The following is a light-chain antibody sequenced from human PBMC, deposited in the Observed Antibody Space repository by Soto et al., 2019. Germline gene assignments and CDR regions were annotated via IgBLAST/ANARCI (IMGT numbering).Light chain of an antibody. Sequence: ESVLTQSPGTRSLSPGERATLSCRASQSVSSSYLAWDQQKPGQAPTLLIYGASSRTTGIPDRFSGSGSGKDFTLTSSTLEPEDVAFYYCQQYGSSLCTFGQGTKVEIK. V-gene: IGKV3-20*01. J-gene: IGKJ1*01. CDR2: GAS. CDR3: QQYGSSLCT. CDR1: QSVSSSY.